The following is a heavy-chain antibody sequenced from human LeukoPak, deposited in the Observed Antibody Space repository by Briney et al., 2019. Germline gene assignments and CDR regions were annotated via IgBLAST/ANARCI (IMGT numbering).Heavy chain of an antibody. D-gene: IGHD3-22*01. J-gene: IGHJ4*02. CDR1: GGPISSYY. CDR3: ARDPGDYYDSSGYFDY. CDR2: LYYSGST. V-gene: IGHV4-59*01. Sequence: PSETLSLTCTVSGGPISSYYWSWIRQPPGKGLEWIGYLYYSGSTNYNPSLKSRVTISVDTSKNQFSLKLSSVTAADTAVYYCARDPGDYYDSSGYFDYWGQGTLVTVSS.